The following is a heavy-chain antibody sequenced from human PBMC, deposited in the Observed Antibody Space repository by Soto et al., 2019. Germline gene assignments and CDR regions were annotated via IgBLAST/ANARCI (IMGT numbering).Heavy chain of an antibody. J-gene: IGHJ5*02. D-gene: IGHD5-18*01. CDR2: INPNSGGT. CDR1: GYTFTGYY. V-gene: IGHV1-2*02. Sequence: QVQLVQSGAEVKKPGASVKVSCKASGYTFTGYYMHWVRQAPGQGLEWMGWINPNSGGTNYAQKFQGRGTMTGATSISTAYMELSRRGSDDTAVYYCARDYPLTAQEGTRTYNWFDPWGQGTLVTVSS. CDR3: ARDYPLTAQEGTRTYNWFDP.